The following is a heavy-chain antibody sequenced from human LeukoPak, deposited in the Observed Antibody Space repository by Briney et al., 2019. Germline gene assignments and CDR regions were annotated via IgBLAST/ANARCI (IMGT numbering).Heavy chain of an antibody. Sequence: GASVKVSCKTSGYSFILYGISWVRQAPGQGPEWMGWISTSTGDTKYTQKFQGRVTLTTDTSTSTAYMELSSLRSDDTAVYYCARGIYSSGWKRVDYWGQGTLVTVSS. D-gene: IGHD6-19*01. CDR2: ISTSTGDT. V-gene: IGHV1-18*01. CDR3: ARGIYSSGWKRVDY. J-gene: IGHJ4*02. CDR1: GYSFILYG.